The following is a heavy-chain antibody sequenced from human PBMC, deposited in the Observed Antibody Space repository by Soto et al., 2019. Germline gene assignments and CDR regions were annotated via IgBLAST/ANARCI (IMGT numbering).Heavy chain of an antibody. CDR2: VSYDGNHK. D-gene: IGHD6-13*01. V-gene: IGHV3-30*18. J-gene: IGHJ6*02. CDR1: GFTFRSFG. Sequence: QVQLVESGGGVIQPGTSLSLSCGSSGFTFRSFGMYWVRQAPGKGLEWVALVSYDGNHKYYADSVKGRFTVSRDNAKNMLYLQMNSLRGEDTAVYYCAKDVGQQLVLNYGMDVWGQGTTVTVSS. CDR3: AKDVGQQLVLNYGMDV.